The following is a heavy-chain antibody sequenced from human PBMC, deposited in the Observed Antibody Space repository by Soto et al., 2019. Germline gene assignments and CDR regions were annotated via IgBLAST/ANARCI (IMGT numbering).Heavy chain of an antibody. D-gene: IGHD3-10*01. V-gene: IGHV1-18*01. CDR2: ISAYNGNT. CDR1: GYTFTSYG. Sequence: QVQLVQSGAEVKKPGASVKVSCKASGYTFTSYGISWVRQAPGQGLEWMGWISAYNGNTNYAQKLQGRVTMTTDTSTSTANRELRSLRSDETAVYYCARILVRGVYYYYYGMDVWGQGTTLTVSS. CDR3: ARILVRGVYYYYYGMDV. J-gene: IGHJ6*02.